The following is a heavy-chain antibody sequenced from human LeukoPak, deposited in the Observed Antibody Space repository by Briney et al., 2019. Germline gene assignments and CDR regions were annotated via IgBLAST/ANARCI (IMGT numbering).Heavy chain of an antibody. CDR2: ISGSGGST. D-gene: IGHD4-17*01. V-gene: IGHV3-23*01. CDR3: AKAAKIPSYGDYPPDY. Sequence: PGGSLRLSCAASGFTFSSYAMSWLRQAPGKGLEWVSAISGSGGSTYYADSVKGRFTISRDNSKNTLYLQMNSLRAEDTAVYYCAKAAKIPSYGDYPPDYWGQGTLVTVSS. CDR1: GFTFSSYA. J-gene: IGHJ4*02.